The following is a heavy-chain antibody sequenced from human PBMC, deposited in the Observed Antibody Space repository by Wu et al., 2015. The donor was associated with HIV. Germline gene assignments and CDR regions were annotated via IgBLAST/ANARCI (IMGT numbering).Heavy chain of an antibody. Sequence: QVQLVQSGAEVRKPGASVKVSCKTSEYTFTDYFMHWVRQAPGQGLEWVGVINPKTGDTRYGLKFQGRVTLTTDTSTGTAYMEMSQMTYDDTAMYYCFMYIHWASGLILRTTWGQGTQIHRLL. D-gene: IGHD6-19*01. V-gene: IGHV1-2*02. CDR2: INPKTGDT. J-gene: IGHJ4*02. CDR1: EYTFTDYF. CDR3: FMYIHWASGLILRTT.